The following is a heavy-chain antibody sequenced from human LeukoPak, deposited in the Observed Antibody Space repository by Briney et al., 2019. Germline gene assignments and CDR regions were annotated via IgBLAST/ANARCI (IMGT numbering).Heavy chain of an antibody. Sequence: GGSLRLSCAASGFTFSSYWMSWVRQAPGKGLEWVANIKQDGSEKYYVDSVKGRFTISRDNAKNSLYLQMNSLRAEDTAVYYCARDRILYGSGKRGAFDIWGQGTMVTVSS. CDR1: GFTFSSYW. J-gene: IGHJ3*02. CDR2: IKQDGSEK. CDR3: ARDRILYGSGKRGAFDI. V-gene: IGHV3-7*01. D-gene: IGHD3-10*01.